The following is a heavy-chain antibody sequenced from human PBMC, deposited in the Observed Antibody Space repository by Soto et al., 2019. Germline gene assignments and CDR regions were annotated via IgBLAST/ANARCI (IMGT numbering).Heavy chain of an antibody. CDR3: GKGGGGDHGY. Sequence: EVQLVESEGGLVQPGGSLRLSCEASGFIFTTSDMSWVRQAPGKGLEWISSITITGDTTHYADSVKGRFTISRDNSRNTVYLQMNSPRVDDQAVYYCGKGGGGDHGYWGQGTLVAVSS. D-gene: IGHD2-21*02. J-gene: IGHJ4*02. CDR1: GFIFTTSD. CDR2: ITITGDTT. V-gene: IGHV3-23*04.